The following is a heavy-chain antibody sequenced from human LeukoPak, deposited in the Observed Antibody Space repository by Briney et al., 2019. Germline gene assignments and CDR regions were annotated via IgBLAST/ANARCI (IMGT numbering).Heavy chain of an antibody. CDR2: IYHSGST. Sequence: SETLSLTCSVSGYSISSGNYWGWIRLPPGKGLQWIGSIYHSGSTYYNPSLKSRVTISVDTSKNQFSLKLSSVPAADTAVYYCAKGYCRGNSCYDDRGAFDYWGQGTLVTVSS. J-gene: IGHJ4*02. V-gene: IGHV4-38-2*02. CDR3: AKGYCRGNSCYDDRGAFDY. CDR1: GYSISSGNY. D-gene: IGHD2-2*01.